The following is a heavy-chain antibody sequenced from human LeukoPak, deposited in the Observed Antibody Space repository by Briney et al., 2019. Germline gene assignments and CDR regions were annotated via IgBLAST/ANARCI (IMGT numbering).Heavy chain of an antibody. J-gene: IGHJ3*01. CDR3: AGHISGDYYSFAFDV. V-gene: IGHV1-69*05. CDR2: IIPIFGRA. D-gene: IGHD2-21*02. CDR1: GGTFSSYA. Sequence: SVKVSCKSSGGTFSSYAINWVRQAPGQGLEWMGRIIPIFGRANHAQKFQGRVTTTTNESTRTAYMELSSLRSEDTAVYYCAGHISGDYYSFAFDVWSQGTMVTVSS.